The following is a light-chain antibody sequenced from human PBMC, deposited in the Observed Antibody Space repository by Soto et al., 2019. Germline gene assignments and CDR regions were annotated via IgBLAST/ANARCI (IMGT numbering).Light chain of an antibody. V-gene: IGLV2-14*01. CDR3: TSYTGSTTYV. Sequence: QSVLTQPASVSGSPGQSITISCTGASSDLGGYNYVSWYQHHPGEAPKLIIYDVSYRPSGVSNRFSASKSGNTASLTISGLQAEDEADYFCTSYTGSTTYVFGTGTKVTVL. J-gene: IGLJ1*01. CDR1: SSDLGGYNY. CDR2: DVS.